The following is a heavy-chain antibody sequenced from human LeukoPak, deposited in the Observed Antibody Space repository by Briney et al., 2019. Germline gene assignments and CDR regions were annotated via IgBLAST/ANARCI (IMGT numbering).Heavy chain of an antibody. D-gene: IGHD3-22*01. CDR1: GFTFSSYS. CDR3: ARGDYYDSSGYPMAYFDY. CDR2: ISSSSSTI. J-gene: IGHJ4*02. V-gene: IGHV3-48*04. Sequence: GGSLRLSCAASGFTFSSYSMNWVRQAPGKGLEWVSYISSSSSTIYYADSVKGRFTISRDNAKNTLYLQMNSLRAEDTAVYYCARGDYYDSSGYPMAYFDYWGQGTLVTVSS.